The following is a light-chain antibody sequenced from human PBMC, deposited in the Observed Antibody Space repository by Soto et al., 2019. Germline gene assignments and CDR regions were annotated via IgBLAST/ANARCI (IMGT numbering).Light chain of an antibody. Sequence: EIVLTQSPATLSLSPGERATLSCRASQSVSSFLAWYQQKPGQAPRLLIYDASNRATGIPARFSGSGSGTDFPLTISSLAPEDFAVYYCQQRSYWPHTFGQGTKLEIK. J-gene: IGKJ2*01. CDR2: DAS. CDR1: QSVSSF. CDR3: QQRSYWPHT. V-gene: IGKV3-11*01.